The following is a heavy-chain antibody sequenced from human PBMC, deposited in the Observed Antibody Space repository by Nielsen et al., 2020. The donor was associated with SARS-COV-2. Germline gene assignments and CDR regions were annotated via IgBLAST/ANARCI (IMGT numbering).Heavy chain of an antibody. V-gene: IGHV3-9*01. Sequence: GGSLRLSCAASGFTFDDYAMHWVRQAPGKGLEWVSGISWNSGSIGYADSVKGRFTISRDNAKNSLYLQMNSLRAEDTALYYCAVLPALENYDFWSGYYKPRDYYYGMDVWGQGTTVTVSS. CDR3: AVLPALENYDFWSGYYKPRDYYYGMDV. J-gene: IGHJ6*02. CDR2: ISWNSGSI. CDR1: GFTFDDYA. D-gene: IGHD3-3*01.